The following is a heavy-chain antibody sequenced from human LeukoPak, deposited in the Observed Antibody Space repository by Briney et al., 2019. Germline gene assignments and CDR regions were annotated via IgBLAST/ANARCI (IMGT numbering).Heavy chain of an antibody. D-gene: IGHD2-2*01. CDR3: ARDIVVVPAAIHMDV. CDR2: ISAYNGNT. V-gene: IGHV1-18*01. Sequence: ASVKVSCKASGYTFTSYGISWVRQAPGQGLEWMGWISAYNGNTNFAQKLQGRVTMTTDTSTNTAYMELRSLRSDDTAVYYCARDIVVVPAAIHMDVWGQGTTVTVSS. J-gene: IGHJ6*02. CDR1: GYTFTSYG.